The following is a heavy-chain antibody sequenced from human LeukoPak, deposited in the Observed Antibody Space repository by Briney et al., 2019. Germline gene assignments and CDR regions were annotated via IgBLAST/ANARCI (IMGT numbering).Heavy chain of an antibody. CDR1: GGSFSGYY. CDR3: ARPVGATVLDI. CDR2: INHSGST. V-gene: IGHV4-34*01. J-gene: IGHJ3*02. D-gene: IGHD1-26*01. Sequence: PSETPSLTCAVYGGSFSGYYWSWIRQPPGKGLEWIGEINHSGSTNYNPSLKSRVTISVDTSKNQFSLKLSSVTAADTAVYYCARPVGATVLDIWGQGTMVTVSS.